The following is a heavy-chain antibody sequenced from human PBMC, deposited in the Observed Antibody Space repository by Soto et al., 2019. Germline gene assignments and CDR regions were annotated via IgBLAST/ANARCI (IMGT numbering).Heavy chain of an antibody. CDR2: IYQSGST. CDR3: AREGISSAWLIWFDP. V-gene: IGHV4-30-2*01. Sequence: QLQLQESGSGLVKPSQTLSLTCTVSGGSISSGDYSWAWIRQPLGKGLEWIGYIYQSGSTHSNPSLKSRVTLSVDRSKNQFSLKLTSVTAADTAVYYCAREGISSAWLIWFDPWGQGTLVTVSS. J-gene: IGHJ5*02. CDR1: GGSISSGDYS. D-gene: IGHD6-19*01.